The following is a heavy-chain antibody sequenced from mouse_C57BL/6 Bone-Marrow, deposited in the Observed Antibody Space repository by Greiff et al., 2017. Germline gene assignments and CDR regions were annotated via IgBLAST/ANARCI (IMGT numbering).Heavy chain of an antibody. D-gene: IGHD3-2*02. V-gene: IGHV1-84*01. Sequence: QVQLQQPGPELVKPGASVKISCKASGYTFTDYYMHWVKQRPGQGLEWIGWIHPESGNTKYNEKFKGKATLTVDTSSSTAYMQLSSLTSEDSAVYFCASSDSSGYFAYWGQGTLVTVSA. J-gene: IGHJ3*01. CDR2: IHPESGNT. CDR3: ASSDSSGYFAY. CDR1: GYTFTDYY.